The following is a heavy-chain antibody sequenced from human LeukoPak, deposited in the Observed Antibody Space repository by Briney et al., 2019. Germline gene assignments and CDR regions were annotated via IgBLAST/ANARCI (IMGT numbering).Heavy chain of an antibody. CDR3: TKETAYDILTGPGYGMDV. V-gene: IGHV3-9*01. CDR1: GFTFDDYA. J-gene: IGHJ6*02. D-gene: IGHD3-9*01. CDR2: ISWNSGSI. Sequence: GRSLRLSCAASGFTFDDYAMHWVRQAPGKGLEWVSGISWNSGSIGYADSVKGRFTISRDNAKNSLYLQMNSLRAEDTALYFFTKETAYDILTGPGYGMDVWGQGTTVTVSS.